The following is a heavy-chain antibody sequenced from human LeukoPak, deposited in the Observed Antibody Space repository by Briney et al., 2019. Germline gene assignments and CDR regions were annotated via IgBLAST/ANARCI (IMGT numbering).Heavy chain of an antibody. D-gene: IGHD1-26*01. V-gene: IGHV3-74*01. Sequence: GGSLRLSCAASGFTFSWMHWVRQAPGKGLVWVSRINSDGSSTSYADSVEGRFTISRDNAKNTLYLQMNSLRAEDTAVYYCAKGGSYPIDYWGQGALVTVSS. CDR3: AKGGSYPIDY. J-gene: IGHJ4*02. CDR1: GFTFSW. CDR2: INSDGSST.